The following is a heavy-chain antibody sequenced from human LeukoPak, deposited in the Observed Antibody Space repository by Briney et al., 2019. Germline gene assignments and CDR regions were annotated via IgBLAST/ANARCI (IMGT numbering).Heavy chain of an antibody. V-gene: IGHV3-21*04. D-gene: IGHD2-2*01. CDR3: AGGSTPPRLDY. CDR1: GFTFSNYN. CDR2: ISSRGSYI. J-gene: IGHJ4*02. Sequence: TGGSLRLSCAASGFTFSNYNINWVRQAPGKGLEWVSSISSRGSYIYYADSVKGRFTISRDNAKNSLYLQMNSLRAEDTAVYYCAGGSTPPRLDYWGQGTLVTVSS.